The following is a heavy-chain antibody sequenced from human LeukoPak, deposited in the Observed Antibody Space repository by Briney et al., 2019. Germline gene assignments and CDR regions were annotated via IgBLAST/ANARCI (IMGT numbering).Heavy chain of an antibody. D-gene: IGHD1-20*01. CDR2: ISNTGNNA. V-gene: IGHV3-23*01. CDR3: ANNWNVDN. Sequence: GGSLRLSCAASGFTFSNYAMTWVRQAPGKGLECVSAISNTGNNAYYADSVKGRFTISRDNSKNTLYLQMNSLRAEDTAVYYCANNWNVDNWGQGTLVTVSS. CDR1: GFTFSNYA. J-gene: IGHJ4*02.